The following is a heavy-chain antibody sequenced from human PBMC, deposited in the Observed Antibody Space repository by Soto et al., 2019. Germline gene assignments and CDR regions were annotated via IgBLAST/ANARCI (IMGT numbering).Heavy chain of an antibody. V-gene: IGHV3-30*18. CDR3: AKDVVVGATTGLGDYYYYSGMDV. CDR2: ISYDGSNK. D-gene: IGHD1-26*01. Sequence: GGSLRLACAASGLTFSSYVVHWVREAPGKGLEWVAVISYDGSNKYYADSVKGRFTIFRDKSKNTLYLQMNSLRAEDTAVYYCAKDVVVGATTGLGDYYYYSGMDVWGQGTTVTVPS. J-gene: IGHJ6*02. CDR1: GLTFSSYV.